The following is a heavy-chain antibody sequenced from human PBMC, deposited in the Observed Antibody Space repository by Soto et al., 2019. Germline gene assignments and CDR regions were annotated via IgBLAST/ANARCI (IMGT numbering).Heavy chain of an antibody. V-gene: IGHV3-72*01. Sequence: GGSLRLSCAASGFTLSDYYMSWVRQAPGKGLEWVGRSRNRANGYTTEYAASVKGRFTISRDDSKNSLYLQMSYLETEDTAIYYCVRDLTATGTYYFDLWGQGTLVTVSS. J-gene: IGHJ4*02. CDR3: VRDLTATGTYYFDL. CDR2: SRNRANGYTT. CDR1: GFTLSDYY. D-gene: IGHD1-7*01.